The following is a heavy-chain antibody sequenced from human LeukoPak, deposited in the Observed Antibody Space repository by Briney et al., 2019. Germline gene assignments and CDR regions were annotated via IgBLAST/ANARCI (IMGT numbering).Heavy chain of an antibody. Sequence: SETLSLTCTISGGSVNRYYWTWIRQPPGKGLEWIGYVYFSGSTNYNPSLKSRVTMSTISVDTSKNQFSLKLNSVTTADTAIYYCVLAVSGTQYFGLWGRGTLVTVSS. CDR2: VYFSGST. CDR3: VLAVSGTQYFGL. D-gene: IGHD6-19*01. J-gene: IGHJ2*01. V-gene: IGHV4-59*02. CDR1: GGSVNRYY.